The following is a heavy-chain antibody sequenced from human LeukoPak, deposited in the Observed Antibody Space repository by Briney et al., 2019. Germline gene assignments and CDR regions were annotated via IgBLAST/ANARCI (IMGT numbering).Heavy chain of an antibody. Sequence: SETLSLTCAVYGGSFSGYYWSWVRQPPGKGLEWIGEINHSGSTNYNPSLKSRVTISVDTSKNQFSLKLSSVTAADTAVYYCARQRPPRYYYDSSGYLFDYWGQGTLVTVSS. V-gene: IGHV4-34*01. CDR1: GGSFSGYY. D-gene: IGHD3-22*01. CDR3: ARQRPPRYYYDSSGYLFDY. CDR2: INHSGST. J-gene: IGHJ4*02.